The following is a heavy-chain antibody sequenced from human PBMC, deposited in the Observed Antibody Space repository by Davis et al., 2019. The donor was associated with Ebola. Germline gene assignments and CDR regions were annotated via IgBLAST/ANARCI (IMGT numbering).Heavy chain of an antibody. CDR1: GFTFSNYA. J-gene: IGHJ4*02. CDR3: RGPLAGRLLDVVEAAKL. V-gene: IGHV3-23*01. CDR2: ISDSGDST. D-gene: IGHD2-2*01. Sequence: GESLKISCAASGFTFSNYAMNWVRQAPGRGLEWVSSISDSGDSTHYADSAKGRFTISRDNSKNTLYLQMNSLSGEDTAVYYCRGPLAGRLLDVVEAAKLWGQGTLVTVSS.